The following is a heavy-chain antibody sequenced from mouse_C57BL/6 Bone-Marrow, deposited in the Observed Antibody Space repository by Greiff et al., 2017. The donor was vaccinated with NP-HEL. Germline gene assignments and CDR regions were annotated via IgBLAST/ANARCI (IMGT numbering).Heavy chain of an antibody. CDR2: INPNNGGT. CDR1: GYTFTDYT. J-gene: IGHJ4*01. CDR3: ARYYDYDGYYYAMDY. V-gene: IGHV1-18*01. Sequence: EVHLVESGPELVKPGASVKIPCKASGYTFTDYTMDWVKQSHGKSLEWIGDINPNNGGTIYNQKFKGKATLTVDKSSSTAYMELRSLTSEDTAVYYCARYYDYDGYYYAMDYWGQGTSVTVSS. D-gene: IGHD2-4*01.